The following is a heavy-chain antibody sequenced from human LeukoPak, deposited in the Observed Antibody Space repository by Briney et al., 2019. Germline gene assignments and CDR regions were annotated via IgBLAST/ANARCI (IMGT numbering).Heavy chain of an antibody. CDR3: AKNHGTMVRGVIIDYFDY. CDR1: GFTFSSYG. V-gene: IGHV3-20*04. D-gene: IGHD3-10*01. Sequence: GGSLRLSCAASGFTFSSYGMHWVRQAPGKGLEWVSGINWNGGSTGYADSVKGRFTISRDNAKNSLYLQMNSLRAEDTALYYCAKNHGTMVRGVIIDYFDYWGQGTLVTVPS. CDR2: INWNGGST. J-gene: IGHJ4*02.